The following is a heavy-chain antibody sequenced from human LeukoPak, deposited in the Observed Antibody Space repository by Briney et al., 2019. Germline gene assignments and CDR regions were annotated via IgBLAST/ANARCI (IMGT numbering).Heavy chain of an antibody. J-gene: IGHJ4*02. V-gene: IGHV3-21*01. CDR1: GFTFSSYS. Sequence: GGSLRPSCAASGFTFSSYSMNWVRQAPGKGLEWVSSISSSSSYIYYADSVKGRFTISRDNAKNSLYLQMNSLRAEDTAVYNCARDPDIVVVPALEGFDYWGQGTLVTVSS. CDR3: ARDPDIVVVPALEGFDY. CDR2: ISSSSSYI. D-gene: IGHD2-2*01.